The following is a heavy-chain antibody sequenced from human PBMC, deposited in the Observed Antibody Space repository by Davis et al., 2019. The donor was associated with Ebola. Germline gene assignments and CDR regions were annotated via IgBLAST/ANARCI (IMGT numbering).Heavy chain of an antibody. CDR3: ARVESESRGDGNSDY. V-gene: IGHV1-69*04. CDR1: GYTFTSYG. CDR2: IIPILGIA. J-gene: IGHJ4*02. Sequence: SVKVSCKASGYTFTSYGISWVRQAPGQGLEWMGRIIPILGIANYAQKFQGRVTITADKSTSTAYMELSSLRSEDTAVYYCARVESESRGDGNSDYWGQGTLVTVSS. D-gene: IGHD2-15*01.